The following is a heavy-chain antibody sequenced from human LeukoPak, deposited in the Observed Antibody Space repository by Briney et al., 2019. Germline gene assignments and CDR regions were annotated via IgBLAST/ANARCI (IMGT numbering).Heavy chain of an antibody. J-gene: IGHJ4*02. Sequence: PSETLSLTCTVSADSISSFYWSWIRQPPGKGLEWIGYIYYTGNTNSNPSLKSPVTISVDTSRNQFSLKLTSVTAADTAVYYCATLAGYIYGVTSDFWGQGTLVTVSS. D-gene: IGHD5-18*01. CDR2: IYYTGNT. CDR1: ADSISSFY. V-gene: IGHV4-59*08. CDR3: ATLAGYIYGVTSDF.